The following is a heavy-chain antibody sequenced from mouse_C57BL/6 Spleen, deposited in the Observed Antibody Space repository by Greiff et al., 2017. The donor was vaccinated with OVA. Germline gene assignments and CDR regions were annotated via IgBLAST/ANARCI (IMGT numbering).Heavy chain of an antibody. V-gene: IGHV1-54*01. CDR2: INPGSGGT. CDR1: GYAFTNYL. D-gene: IGHD1-1*01. CDR3: ATITTVVSYAMDY. Sequence: VQLQESGAELVRPGTSVKVSCKASGYAFTNYLIEWVKQRPGQGLEWIGVINPGSGGTNYNEKFKGKATLTADKSSSTAYMQLSSLTSEDSAVYFCATITTVVSYAMDYWGQGTSVTVSS. J-gene: IGHJ4*01.